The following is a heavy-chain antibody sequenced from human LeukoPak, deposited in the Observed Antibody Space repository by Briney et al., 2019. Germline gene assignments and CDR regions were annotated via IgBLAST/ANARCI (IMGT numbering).Heavy chain of an antibody. CDR1: GGSISSGGYS. Sequence: PSETLSLTCTVSGGSISSGGYSWSWIRQPPGKGLEWIGYIYHSGSTYYNPSLKSRVTISVDRSKNQFSLKLSSVTAADTAVYYCARGPDPFSFDYWGQGTLVTVSS. CDR3: ARGPDPFSFDY. J-gene: IGHJ4*02. CDR2: IYHSGST. V-gene: IGHV4-30-2*01. D-gene: IGHD1-14*01.